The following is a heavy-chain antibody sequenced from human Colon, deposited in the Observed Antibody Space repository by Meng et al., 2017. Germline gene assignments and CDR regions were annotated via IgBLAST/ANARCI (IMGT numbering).Heavy chain of an antibody. CDR3: AKDPRGHYYDSSGPGFDP. D-gene: IGHD3-22*01. J-gene: IGHJ5*02. CDR2: ISGSGGST. CDR1: GFTFSSYA. Sequence: GGSLRLSCAASGFTFSSYAMSWVRQAPGKGLEWVSAISGSGGSTYYADSVKGRFTISRDNSKNTLYLQMNSLRAEDTAVYYCAKDPRGHYYDSSGPGFDPWGQGTLVTVSS. V-gene: IGHV3-23*01.